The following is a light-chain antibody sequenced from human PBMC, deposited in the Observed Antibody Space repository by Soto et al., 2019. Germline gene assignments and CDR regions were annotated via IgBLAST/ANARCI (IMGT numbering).Light chain of an antibody. CDR2: AAS. V-gene: IGKV1-39*01. CDR3: QQSYSTPRT. Sequence: DIQMTQSPSSLSGSVGDRVTITCRASQSINSYLNWYQQKPGKAPKLLIYAASSLQSGVPSRFSGSGSGTDYTLTISSLQPEDFATYYSQQSYSTPRTFGQGTKVEIK. J-gene: IGKJ1*01. CDR1: QSINSY.